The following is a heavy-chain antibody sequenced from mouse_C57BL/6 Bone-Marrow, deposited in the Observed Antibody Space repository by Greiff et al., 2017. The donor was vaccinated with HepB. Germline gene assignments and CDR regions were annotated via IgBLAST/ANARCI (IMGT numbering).Heavy chain of an antibody. J-gene: IGHJ2*01. D-gene: IGHD6-1*02. CDR3: VRQLDSYLYFDY. CDR2: IRSKSNNYAT. CDR1: GFSFNTYA. Sequence: EVQLVESGGGLVQPKGSLKLSCAASGFSFNTYAMNWVRQAPGKGLEWVARIRSKSNNYATYYADSVKDRFTISRDDSESMLYLQMNNLKTEDTAMYYCVRQLDSYLYFDYWGQGTTLTVSS. V-gene: IGHV10-1*01.